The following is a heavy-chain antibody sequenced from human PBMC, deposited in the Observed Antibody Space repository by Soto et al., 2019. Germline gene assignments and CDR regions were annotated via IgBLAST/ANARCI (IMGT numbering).Heavy chain of an antibody. CDR3: ASSPRFLGYYYYYGMDV. V-gene: IGHV1-3*01. CDR2: INAGNGNT. J-gene: IGHJ6*02. D-gene: IGHD3-3*01. CDR1: GYTFTSYA. Sequence: GASGKVSCKASGYTFTSYAMHWVRQAPGQRLEWMGWINAGNGNTKYSQKFQGRVTITRDTSASTAYMELSSLRSEDTAVYYCASSPRFLGYYYYYGMDVWGQGTTVTVSS.